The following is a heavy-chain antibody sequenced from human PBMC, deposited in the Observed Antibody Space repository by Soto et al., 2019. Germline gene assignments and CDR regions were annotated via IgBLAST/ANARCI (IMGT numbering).Heavy chain of an antibody. D-gene: IGHD4-17*01. CDR2: INAGNGDT. CDR3: ARGDTNGDGCWFDP. J-gene: IGHJ5*02. CDR1: GYTFTSYA. Sequence: QVQLVQSGAEVKKPGASVKVSCKASGYTFTSYAMLWVRQAPGQRPEWMGWINAGNGDTKYSQKIQGRVTITRDTFASTAYMELSSLRSEDTAVYYCARGDTNGDGCWFDPWGQGTLVTVSS. V-gene: IGHV1-3*01.